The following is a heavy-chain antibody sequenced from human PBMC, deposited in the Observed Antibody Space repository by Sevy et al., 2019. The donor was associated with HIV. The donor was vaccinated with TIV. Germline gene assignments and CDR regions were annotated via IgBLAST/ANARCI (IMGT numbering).Heavy chain of an antibody. CDR3: TRDSCDPFYCSSTSADY. Sequence: GESLKISCTASGFTFGDYAMSWVRQAPGKGLEWVGFIRSKAYGGTTEYAASVKGRFTISRDDSKSIAYLQMNSLKTEDTAVSYCTRDSCDPFYCSSTSADYWGQGTLVTVSS. V-gene: IGHV3-49*04. D-gene: IGHD2-2*01. J-gene: IGHJ4*02. CDR2: IRSKAYGGTT. CDR1: GFTFGDYA.